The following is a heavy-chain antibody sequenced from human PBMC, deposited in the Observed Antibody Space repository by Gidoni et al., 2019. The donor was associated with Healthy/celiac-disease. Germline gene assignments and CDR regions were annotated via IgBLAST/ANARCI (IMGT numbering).Heavy chain of an antibody. V-gene: IGHV4-31*03. CDR3: ARAPPGLGASSFDY. Sequence: QVQLQESGPGLVKPSQTLSLTCPVSGGSISRGGYYWSWIRQHPGKGLEWIGYIYYSGSTYYNPSLKSRVTISVDTSKNQFSLKLSSVTAADTAVYYCARAPPGLGASSFDYWGQGTLVTVSS. D-gene: IGHD1-26*01. J-gene: IGHJ4*02. CDR1: GGSISRGGYY. CDR2: IYYSGST.